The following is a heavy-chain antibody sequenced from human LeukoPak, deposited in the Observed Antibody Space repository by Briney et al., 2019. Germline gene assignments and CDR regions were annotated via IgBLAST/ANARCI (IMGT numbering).Heavy chain of an antibody. CDR3: ASGDGDIVVVPAAIQGHYYYGMDV. J-gene: IGHJ6*02. CDR1: GFTFSSYA. CDR2: ISYDGSNK. D-gene: IGHD2-2*01. Sequence: GRSLRLSCAASGFTFSSYAMPWVRQAPGKGLEWVAVISYDGSNKYYADSVKGRFTISRDNSKNTLYLQMNSLRAEDTAVYYCASGDGDIVVVPAAIQGHYYYGMDVWGRGTTVTVSS. V-gene: IGHV3-30-3*01.